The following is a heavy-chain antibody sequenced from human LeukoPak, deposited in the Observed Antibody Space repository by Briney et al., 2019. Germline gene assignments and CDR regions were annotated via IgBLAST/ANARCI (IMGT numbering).Heavy chain of an antibody. CDR1: GFTFRSYG. J-gene: IGHJ4*02. Sequence: GGSLRLSCAASGFTFRSYGMHWVRQAPGKGLEWVAFIRYDGSHKYYADSVEGRFTISRDNSKNTLYLQMNNLRAEDTAVFYCAKDFEQNRYISSWLDYWGQGTLVTVSS. CDR2: IRYDGSHK. D-gene: IGHD6-13*01. CDR3: AKDFEQNRYISSWLDY. V-gene: IGHV3-30*02.